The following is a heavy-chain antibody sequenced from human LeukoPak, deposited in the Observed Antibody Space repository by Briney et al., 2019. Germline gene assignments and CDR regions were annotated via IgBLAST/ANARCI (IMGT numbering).Heavy chain of an antibody. CDR1: GFTFSNYA. J-gene: IGHJ4*02. Sequence: GGSLRLSCAVSGFTFSNYAMSWVRQAPGKGLEWVSGISGSGGRTFYTDSVKGRFTISRDNSKNTLYLQMNSLRVEDTAVYFCARAGQQLLPYYFNYWGQVILVTVSS. CDR3: ARAGQQLLPYYFNY. CDR2: ISGSGGRT. V-gene: IGHV3-23*01. D-gene: IGHD1-1*01.